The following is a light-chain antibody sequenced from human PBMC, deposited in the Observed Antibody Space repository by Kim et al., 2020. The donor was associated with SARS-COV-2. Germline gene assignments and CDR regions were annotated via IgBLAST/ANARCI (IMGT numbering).Light chain of an antibody. CDR2: RDN. CDR3: QVWDSPTYV. V-gene: IGLV3-9*01. CDR1: DIGRKN. Sequence: VALGQTATITCGGNDIGRKNVPGYQQKPGQAPVLVIYRDNDRPAGIPARFSGSNSGNTATLTISRAQDGDEADYYCQVWDSPTYVFGSGTKVTVL. J-gene: IGLJ1*01.